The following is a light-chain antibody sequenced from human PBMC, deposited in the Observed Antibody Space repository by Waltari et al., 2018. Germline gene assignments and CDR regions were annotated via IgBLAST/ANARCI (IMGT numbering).Light chain of an antibody. CDR3: SSYARSSIFGL. J-gene: IGLJ2*01. CDR1: SSDIGGYNR. CDR2: EVS. Sequence: QAALTQSPSVSGSPGQSVTISCNGTSSDIGGYNRVSWYQQHPGKAPKLMIYEVSNRPSGVSDRFSGSKSGNTASLIISGLQAEDEADYYCSSYARSSIFGLFGGGTRLTVL. V-gene: IGLV2-14*01.